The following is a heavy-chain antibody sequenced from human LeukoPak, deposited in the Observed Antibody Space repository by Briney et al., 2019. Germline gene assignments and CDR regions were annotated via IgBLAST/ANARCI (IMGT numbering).Heavy chain of an antibody. CDR2: LSYDGSNK. CDR1: GFTFSSYA. CDR3: ARDGYYSGWYPGGGYLDY. D-gene: IGHD6-19*01. V-gene: IGHV3-30*14. Sequence: GRSLRLSCAASGFTFSSYAIHWVRQAPGKGLEWVAVLSYDGSNKYYADSVKGRFTISRDNSKDTLYLQMNSLRAEDTAVYYCARDGYYSGWYPGGGYLDYWGRGTLVTVSS. J-gene: IGHJ4*02.